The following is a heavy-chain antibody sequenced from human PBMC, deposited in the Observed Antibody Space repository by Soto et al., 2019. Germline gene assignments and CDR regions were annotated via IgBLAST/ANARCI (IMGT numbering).Heavy chain of an antibody. CDR1: GGSISSGGYS. J-gene: IGHJ6*02. CDR2: IYHSGST. V-gene: IGHV4-30-2*01. CDR3: ARVRSTGNGMDV. Sequence: PSETLSLTCAVSGGSISSGGYSWSWIRQPPGKGLEWIEYIYHSGSTYYNPSLKSRVTISVDRSKNQFSLKLSSVTAADTAVYYCARVRSTGNGMDVWGQGTTVTVSS.